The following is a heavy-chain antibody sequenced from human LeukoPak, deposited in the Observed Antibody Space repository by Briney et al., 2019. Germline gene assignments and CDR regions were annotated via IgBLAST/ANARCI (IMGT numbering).Heavy chain of an antibody. D-gene: IGHD1/OR15-1a*01. CDR3: TRSGLTGMRTYPRTPSYYYGMDV. V-gene: IGHV4-34*01. CDR2: ITYNGVT. Sequence: SETLSLTCAVHGGFNGYHWSWIRQSPGKGLEWIGEITYNGVTNYNPSLKVSISVDTSKSLFSLKLSSVTAADTAVYFCTRSGLTGMRTYPRTPSYYYGMDVWGQGTAVTVSS. J-gene: IGHJ6*02. CDR1: GGFNGYH.